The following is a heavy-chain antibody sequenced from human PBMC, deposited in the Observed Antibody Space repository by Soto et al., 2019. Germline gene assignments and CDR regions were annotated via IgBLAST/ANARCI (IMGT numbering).Heavy chain of an antibody. CDR1: GFTFSSYG. V-gene: IGHV3-30*18. Sequence: GGSLRLSCAASGFTFSSYGMHWVRQAPGKGLEWVAVISYDGSNKYYADSVKGRFTISRDNSKNTLYLQMNSLRAEDTAAYYCAKDLGRDSGYDYSPYYYYGMDVWSQGTTVTVSS. CDR3: AKDLGRDSGYDYSPYYYYGMDV. J-gene: IGHJ6*02. CDR2: ISYDGSNK. D-gene: IGHD5-12*01.